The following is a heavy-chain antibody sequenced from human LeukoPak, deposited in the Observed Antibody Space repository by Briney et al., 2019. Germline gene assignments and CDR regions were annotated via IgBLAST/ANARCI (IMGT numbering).Heavy chain of an antibody. J-gene: IGHJ4*02. Sequence: PSETLSLTCAAYGGSFSGYYWSWIRQPPGKGLEWIGEINHSGSTNYNPSLKSRVTISVDTSKNQFSLKLSSVTAADTAVYYCARGRYYGSGSYGYWGQGTLVTVSS. CDR1: GGSFSGYY. D-gene: IGHD3-10*01. V-gene: IGHV4-34*01. CDR3: ARGRYYGSGSYGY. CDR2: INHSGST.